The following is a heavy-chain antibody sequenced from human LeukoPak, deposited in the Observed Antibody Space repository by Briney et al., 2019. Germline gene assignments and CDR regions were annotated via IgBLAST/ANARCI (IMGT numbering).Heavy chain of an antibody. Sequence: GGSLRLSCAASGFSFSAYWMTWVRQAPGTGLDWVSYISSSGNTIYYADSVKGRFTISRDNAKNSLYLQMNSLRAEDTAIYYCARVQYSSSSFDYWGQGTLVTVSS. V-gene: IGHV3-11*01. D-gene: IGHD6-6*01. CDR2: ISSSGNTI. J-gene: IGHJ4*02. CDR1: GFSFSAYW. CDR3: ARVQYSSSSFDY.